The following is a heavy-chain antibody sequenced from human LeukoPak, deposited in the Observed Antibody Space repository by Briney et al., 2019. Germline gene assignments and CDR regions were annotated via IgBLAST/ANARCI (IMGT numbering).Heavy chain of an antibody. CDR1: GGTFSSYA. J-gene: IGHJ4*02. D-gene: IGHD3-22*01. Sequence: ASVKASCKASGGTFSSYAISWVRQAPGQGLEWMGGIIPIFGTANYAQKFQGRVTITADESTSTAYMELSSLRSEDTAVYYCARVIVDSSGYYMDYWGQGTLVTVSS. V-gene: IGHV1-69*13. CDR2: IIPIFGTA. CDR3: ARVIVDSSGYYMDY.